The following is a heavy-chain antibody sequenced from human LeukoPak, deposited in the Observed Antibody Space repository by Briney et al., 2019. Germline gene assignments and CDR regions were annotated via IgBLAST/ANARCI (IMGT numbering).Heavy chain of an antibody. J-gene: IGHJ5*02. CDR1: GYTFRKYA. D-gene: IGHD2-21*01. CDR3: AYYLGGDTSTYTWFDP. CDR2: INPNSGGT. V-gene: IGHV1-2*02. Sequence: VASVKVSCKTSGYTFRKYAMNWVRQAPGQGLEWMGWINPNSGGTNYAQKFQGRVTMTRDTSISTAYMELSRLRSDDTAVYYCAYYLGGDTSTYTWFDPWGQGTLVSVSS.